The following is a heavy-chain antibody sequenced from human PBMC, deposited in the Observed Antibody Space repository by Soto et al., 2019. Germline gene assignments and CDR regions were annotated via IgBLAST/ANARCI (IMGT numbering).Heavy chain of an antibody. D-gene: IGHD3-22*01. J-gene: IGHJ4*02. CDR2: IIPIFGTA. V-gene: IGHV1-69*13. CDR1: GGTFSSYA. CDR3: ASLPNYYDSSGYSLN. Sequence: GASVEVSCKASGGTFSSYAISWVREAPGQGLEWMGGIIPIFGTANYAQKFQGRVTITADESTSTAYMELSSLRSEDTAVYYCASLPNYYDSSGYSLNWGQGTLVTVSS.